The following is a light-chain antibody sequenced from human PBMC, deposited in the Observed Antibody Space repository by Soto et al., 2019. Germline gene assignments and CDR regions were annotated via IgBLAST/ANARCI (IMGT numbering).Light chain of an antibody. J-gene: IGKJ1*01. CDR3: EQYNIYPWT. Sequence: DIQMPQSPSTLSASVGDRVTITCRASQSISSWLAWYQQKPGKATKLLIYDASSLESGVPSRFSGSGSGTEFTLTISSLQPDDFATYYCEQYNIYPWTFGQGTKVEIK. V-gene: IGKV1-5*01. CDR2: DAS. CDR1: QSISSW.